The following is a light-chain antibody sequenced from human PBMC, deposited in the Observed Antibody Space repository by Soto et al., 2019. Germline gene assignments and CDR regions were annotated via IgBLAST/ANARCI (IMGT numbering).Light chain of an antibody. Sequence: QYVLTQPSSLSGSPGQSITISCTGSIGDVATYNYVSWYQQHPGKAPKLMIYEVTNRPSGVSNRFSGSKSGNTASLTISGLQGEDEADYYCSSFTISSNYVFGTGTKV. CDR1: IGDVATYNY. CDR3: SSFTISSNYV. J-gene: IGLJ1*01. CDR2: EVT. V-gene: IGLV2-14*01.